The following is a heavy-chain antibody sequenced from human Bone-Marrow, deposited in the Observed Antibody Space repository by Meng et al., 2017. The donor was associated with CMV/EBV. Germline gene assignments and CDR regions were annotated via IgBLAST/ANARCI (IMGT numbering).Heavy chain of an antibody. J-gene: IGHJ4*02. CDR1: GFSVSGSY. CDR3: AKEYSSSSGLDYFDY. Sequence: GESLKISCAASGFSVSGSYLNWVRQSPGKGLEWISVIYSGGTTYYADSVRGRFTISRDNSNNTLHLQMNSLRAEDTAVYYCAKEYSSSSGLDYFDYWGQGTLVTVSS. V-gene: IGHV3-53*01. CDR2: IYSGGTT. D-gene: IGHD6-6*01.